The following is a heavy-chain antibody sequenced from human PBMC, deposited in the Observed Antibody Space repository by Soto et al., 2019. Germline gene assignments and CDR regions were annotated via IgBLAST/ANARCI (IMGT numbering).Heavy chain of an antibody. CDR2: IIPIFGTA. V-gene: IGHV1-69*13. CDR3: ARGDYYGSGSYVYYYGMDV. D-gene: IGHD3-10*01. Sequence: GASVKVSCKASGGTFSSYAISWVRQAPGQGLEWMGGIIPIFGTANYAQKFQGRVTITADESTSTDYMELSSLRSEDTAVYYCARGDYYGSGSYVYYYGMDVWGQGTTVTVSS. J-gene: IGHJ6*02. CDR1: GGTFSSYA.